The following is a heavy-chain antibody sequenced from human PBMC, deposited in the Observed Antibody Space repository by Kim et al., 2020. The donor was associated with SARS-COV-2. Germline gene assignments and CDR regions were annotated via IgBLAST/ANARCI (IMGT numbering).Heavy chain of an antibody. D-gene: IGHD3-10*01. J-gene: IGHJ4*02. V-gene: IGHV3-15*01. Sequence: KGRFTISRDDSRNTLYLQMNSLKTEDTAVYYCTTMGGFGSGRYYLYYFDSWGQGALVTVSS. CDR3: TTMGGFGSGRYYLYYFDS.